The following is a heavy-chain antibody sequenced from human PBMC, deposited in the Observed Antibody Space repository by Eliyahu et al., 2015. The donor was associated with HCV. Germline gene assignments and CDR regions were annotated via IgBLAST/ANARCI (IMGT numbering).Heavy chain of an antibody. J-gene: IGHJ4*02. V-gene: IGHV3-74*01. CDR2: ISTDGSAT. Sequence: EVQLVESGGGLVQPGGSLRLSCTASGFTFNSYWMHWVRQDPGKGLVWVSRISTDGSATNYADSVKGRFTISRDNAKSTLYLQMNSLRADDTAVYYCAKGGSGNFRAFLWGQGTLVTVSS. D-gene: IGHD3-16*01. CDR1: GFTFNSYW. CDR3: AKGGSGNFRAFL.